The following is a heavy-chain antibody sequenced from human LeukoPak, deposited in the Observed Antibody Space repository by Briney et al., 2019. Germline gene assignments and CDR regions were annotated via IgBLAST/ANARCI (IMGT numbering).Heavy chain of an antibody. V-gene: IGHV3-48*04. CDR2: ISSSSSTI. D-gene: IGHD3-22*01. Sequence: GGSLRLSCAASGFTFSSYSMNWVRQAPGKGLEWVSYISSSSSTIYYADSVKGRFTISRDNAKNSLYLQMNSLRAEDTAVYYCARDPEGSGNWFDIWGQGILVTVSS. CDR1: GFTFSSYS. J-gene: IGHJ4*02. CDR3: ARDPEGSGNWFDI.